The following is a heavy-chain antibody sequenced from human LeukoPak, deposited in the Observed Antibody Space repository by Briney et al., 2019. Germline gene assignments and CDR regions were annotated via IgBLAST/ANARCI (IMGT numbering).Heavy chain of an antibody. CDR2: IIPIFGTA. CDR1: GGTFSSYA. Sequence: SVKVSCKASGGTFSSYAISWVRQAPGQGLEWMGGIIPIFGTANYAQKFQGRVTITADESTSTAYMELSSLRSEDTAVYYCTRHWEGVVVPAAMQGSYYYYGMDVWGQGTTVTVSS. CDR3: TRHWEGVVVPAAMQGSYYYYGMDV. D-gene: IGHD2-2*01. J-gene: IGHJ6*02. V-gene: IGHV1-69*13.